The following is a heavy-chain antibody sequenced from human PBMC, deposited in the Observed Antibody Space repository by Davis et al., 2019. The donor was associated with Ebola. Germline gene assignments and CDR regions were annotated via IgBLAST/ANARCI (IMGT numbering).Heavy chain of an antibody. D-gene: IGHD3-3*01. V-gene: IGHV3-7*01. J-gene: IGHJ4*02. CDR2: IKQDGSEK. CDR3: ARRGASGWSPFDY. Sequence: GESLKISCAASGFTFSSFWMSWVRQAPGKGLEWVASIKQDGSEKYYVDSVKGRFTISRDNAKNSLYLQMNSLRAEDTAVYYCARRGASGWSPFDYWGQGTLVAVSS. CDR1: GFTFSSFW.